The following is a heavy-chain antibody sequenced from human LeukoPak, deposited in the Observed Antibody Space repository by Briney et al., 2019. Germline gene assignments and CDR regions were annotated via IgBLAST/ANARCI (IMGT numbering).Heavy chain of an antibody. CDR3: ARDSGAAAGNWAYYYYGMDV. D-gene: IGHD6-13*01. CDR1: GYTFTSYA. J-gene: IGHJ6*02. Sequence: ASVKVSCKASGYTFTSYAMHWVRQAPGQRLEWMGWINAGNGNTKYSQKLQGRVTITRDTSASTAYMELSSLRSEDPAVYYCARDSGAAAGNWAYYYYGMDVWGQGTTVTVSS. CDR2: INAGNGNT. V-gene: IGHV1-3*01.